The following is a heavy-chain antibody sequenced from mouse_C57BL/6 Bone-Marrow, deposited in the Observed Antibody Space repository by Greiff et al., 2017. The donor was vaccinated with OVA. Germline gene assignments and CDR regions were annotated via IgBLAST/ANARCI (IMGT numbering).Heavy chain of an antibody. Sequence: QVQLQQSGPGLVQPSQSLSITCTVSGFSLTSYGVHWVRQSPGKGLEWLGVIWSGGSTDYNAAFISSLSIRKDNSKSQLFFKMTRLQADDAAIYYCARRYGIAWFAYWGQGTLVTVSA. CDR3: ARRYGIAWFAY. CDR1: GFSLTSYG. V-gene: IGHV2-2*01. CDR2: IWSGGST. D-gene: IGHD2-10*02. J-gene: IGHJ3*01.